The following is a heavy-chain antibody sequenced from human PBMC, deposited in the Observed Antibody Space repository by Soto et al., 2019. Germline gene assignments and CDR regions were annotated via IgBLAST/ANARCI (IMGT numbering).Heavy chain of an antibody. V-gene: IGHV4-39*01. CDR3: ARLAYDAKCYNVYGDDAFDL. CDR1: GSSITSGGYY. D-gene: IGHD3-10*01. Sequence: PSETLCLTCTVSGSSITSGGYYCTCINPPPGQELARIGTISHTGSAYYNPSLESRVAISVDTSKNQFSRNLDSVTAADTAVYYCARLAYDAKCYNVYGDDAFDLWGQGTMVTVSS. CDR2: ISHTGSA. J-gene: IGHJ3*01.